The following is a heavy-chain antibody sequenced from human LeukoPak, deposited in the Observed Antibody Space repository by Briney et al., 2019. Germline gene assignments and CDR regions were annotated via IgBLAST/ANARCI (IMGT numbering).Heavy chain of an antibody. V-gene: IGHV4-61*01. Sequence: PSETLSLTCTVSGGSISSGSYYWSWIRQPPGKGLEWIGYIYYTGRTNYNPSLKSRVTMSVDTSKNRFSLKLSSVTAADTAVYYCAGEGASAARLPYKYYYYMDVWGKGTTVTVSS. J-gene: IGHJ6*03. CDR1: GGSISSGSYY. CDR2: IYYTGRT. CDR3: AGEGASAARLPYKYYYYMDV. D-gene: IGHD6-6*01.